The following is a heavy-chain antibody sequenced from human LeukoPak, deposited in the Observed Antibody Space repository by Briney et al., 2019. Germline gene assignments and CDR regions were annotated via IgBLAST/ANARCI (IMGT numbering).Heavy chain of an antibody. CDR2: IYTSGST. D-gene: IGHD3-10*01. J-gene: IGHJ4*02. CDR3: ARAHPDYYGSGSYYKAGPEWDY. CDR1: GGSISSGSYY. V-gene: IGHV4-61*02. Sequence: SQTLSLTCTVSGGSISSGSYYWSWIRQPAGKGLEWIGRIYTSGSTNYNPSLKSRVTISVDTSKNQFSLKLSSVTAADTAVYYCARAHPDYYGSGSYYKAGPEWDYWGQGTLVTVSS.